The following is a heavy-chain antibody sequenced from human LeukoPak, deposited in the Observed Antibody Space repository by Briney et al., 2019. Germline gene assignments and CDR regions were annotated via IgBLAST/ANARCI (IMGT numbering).Heavy chain of an antibody. CDR2: TYYRSKWYN. CDR1: GDSVSSNSVA. D-gene: IGHD1-26*01. CDR3: ARDRGSLRYYFDY. J-gene: IGHJ4*02. Sequence: SRTLSLTCAISGDSVSSNSVAWNWIRQSPTRCLEWLGCTYYRSKWYNDYALSVKSRITINPDTSKNQFSLQLNSVTPEDTAVYYCARDRGSLRYYFDYWGRGTLVTVSS. V-gene: IGHV6-1*01.